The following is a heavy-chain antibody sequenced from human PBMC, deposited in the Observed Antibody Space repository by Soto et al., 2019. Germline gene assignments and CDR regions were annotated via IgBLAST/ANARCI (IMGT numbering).Heavy chain of an antibody. CDR3: ARDQTDSGGSSDY. D-gene: IGHD3-22*01. V-gene: IGHV3-33*01. CDR1: GFTFSTYG. J-gene: IGHJ4*02. Sequence: SLRLSCEASGFTFSTYGMHWIRQAPGKGLEWLAIIWNDGSNEYYADSVKGRFTISRDNSKNTLYLQLNNLRAEDTAVYFCARDQTDSGGSSDYWGQGTLVTVSS. CDR2: IWNDGSNE.